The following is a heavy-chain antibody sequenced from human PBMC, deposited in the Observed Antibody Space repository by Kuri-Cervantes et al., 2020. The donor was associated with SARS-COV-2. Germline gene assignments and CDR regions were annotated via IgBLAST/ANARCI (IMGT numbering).Heavy chain of an antibody. CDR3: ARGGQVVPPGAYYYHYHYMDV. D-gene: IGHD6-6*01. V-gene: IGHV3-7*03. CDR2: IKSDGSDK. J-gene: IGHJ6*03. CDR1: GFTFGFYW. Sequence: GESLKISCAASGFTFGFYWMTLVRQAPGKGLEWVANIKSDGSDKFYVDSVKGRFTISRENVKNSLYLEIHSLRTEDTAVYYCARGGQVVPPGAYYYHYHYMDVWGKGTTVTVSS.